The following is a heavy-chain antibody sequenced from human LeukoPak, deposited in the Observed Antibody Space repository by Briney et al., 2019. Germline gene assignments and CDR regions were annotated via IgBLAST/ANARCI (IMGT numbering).Heavy chain of an antibody. CDR2: INHSGST. J-gene: IGHJ4*02. D-gene: IGHD3-16*01. CDR3: ARGVLDDY. V-gene: IGHV4-34*01. Sequence: SETLSLTCAVYGGSFSGYYWSWIRHPPGKGLEWIGEINHSGSTNYNPSLKSRVTTSVDTSKNQFSLKLSSVTAADTAVYYCARGVLDDYWAQGTLVTVSS. CDR1: GGSFSGYY.